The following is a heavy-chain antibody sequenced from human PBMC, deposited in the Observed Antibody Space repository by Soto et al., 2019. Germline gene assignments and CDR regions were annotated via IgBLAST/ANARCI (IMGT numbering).Heavy chain of an antibody. Sequence: QVQLVQSGAEVKKPGSSVKVSCKASGGTFSSYTISWVRQAPGQGLEWRGRIISILGIANYEQKFQGRVTINADKSQSTAYMALSSLRSEDTAVYYGASIRYFAWLVSSNSTESGMDVWGQGTTVTVSS. CDR1: GGTFSSYT. D-gene: IGHD3-9*01. CDR3: ASIRYFAWLVSSNSTESGMDV. CDR2: IISILGIA. V-gene: IGHV1-69*02. J-gene: IGHJ6*02.